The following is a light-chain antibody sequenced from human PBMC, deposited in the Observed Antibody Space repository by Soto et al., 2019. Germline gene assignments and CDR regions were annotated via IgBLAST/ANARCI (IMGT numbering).Light chain of an antibody. J-gene: IGKJ1*01. V-gene: IGKV1-9*01. Sequence: DLPLTQSPSFLSASVGDRVTITCRASQGISSYLAWYQQKPGKAPKLLIYAASTLQSGVPSRFSGSGSGTEFTLTISSLQPEDFATYYCQQLNSYTGTFGQGTKVEIK. CDR2: AAS. CDR3: QQLNSYTGT. CDR1: QGISSY.